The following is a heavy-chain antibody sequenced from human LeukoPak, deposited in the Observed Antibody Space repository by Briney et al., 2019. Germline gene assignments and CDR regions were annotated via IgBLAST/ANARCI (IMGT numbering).Heavy chain of an antibody. CDR3: AREGGPYRPLDY. CDR2: INHSGST. Sequence: SETLSLTCALYGGSFSGYYWSWIRQPPGKGLEWIGEINHSGSTNYNPSPKSRVTISVDTSKNQFSLKLGSMPAADTAVYYCAREGGPYRPLDYSGQGTLVTVAS. J-gene: IGHJ4*02. V-gene: IGHV4-34*01. CDR1: GGSFSGYY.